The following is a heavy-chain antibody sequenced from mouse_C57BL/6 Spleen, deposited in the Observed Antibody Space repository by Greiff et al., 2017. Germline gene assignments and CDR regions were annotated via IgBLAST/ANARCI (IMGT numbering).Heavy chain of an antibody. V-gene: IGHV5-17*01. D-gene: IGHD2-1*01. CDR2: ISSGSSTI. CDR1: GFTFSDYG. Sequence: EVQLVESGGGLVKPGGSLKLSCAASGFTFSDYGMHWVRQAPEKGLEWVAYISSGSSTIYYADTVKGRFNISRDNAKNTLFLQMTSLRSEDTAMYYCARGDYGNYGAMDYWGQGTSVTVSS. CDR3: ARGDYGNYGAMDY. J-gene: IGHJ4*01.